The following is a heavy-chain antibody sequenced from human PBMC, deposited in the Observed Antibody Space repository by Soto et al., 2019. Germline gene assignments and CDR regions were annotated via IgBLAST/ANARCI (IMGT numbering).Heavy chain of an antibody. Sequence: QLVESGGGLVQPGGSLRLSCAASGFSFSDHYMAWVRQTPGKGLEWVGVIRKKANSYSTEYVASVKGRFTVSRDDSKDSRYLQMNSLRTEDTAMYFCYRVSAGWAFDIWGQGTVVTVSS. D-gene: IGHD3-9*01. CDR1: GFSFSDHY. V-gene: IGHV3-72*01. J-gene: IGHJ3*02. CDR3: YRVSAGWAFDI. CDR2: IRKKANSYST.